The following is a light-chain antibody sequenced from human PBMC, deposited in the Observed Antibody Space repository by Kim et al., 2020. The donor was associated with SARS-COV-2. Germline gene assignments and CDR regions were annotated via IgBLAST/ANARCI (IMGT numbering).Light chain of an antibody. CDR3: QQYSSYLWT. V-gene: IGKV1-5*01. J-gene: IGKJ1*01. Sequence: ASVGDRVTITCRASQSISNWLAWYQQKPGEAPNLLIYDVSNLESGVPSRFSGSGSGTEFTLTISSLRPDDFATYYCQQYSSYLWTFGQGTKVDIK. CDR2: DVS. CDR1: QSISNW.